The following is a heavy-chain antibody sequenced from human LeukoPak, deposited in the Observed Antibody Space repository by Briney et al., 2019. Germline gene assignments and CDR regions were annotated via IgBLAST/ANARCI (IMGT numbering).Heavy chain of an antibody. D-gene: IGHD5-24*01. CDR2: ISSSGGTT. CDR1: GFTFSIYA. V-gene: IGHV3-23*01. Sequence: GGSLRLSCAASGFTFSIYAMSWVRQAPGKGLEWVAVISSSGGTTYYADSMRGRFSISRDNSKSMLYLEMSSLRADDTAVYYCAKVAARRDYEAYFEYWGQGTQVTVSS. CDR3: AKVAARRDYEAYFEY. J-gene: IGHJ4*02.